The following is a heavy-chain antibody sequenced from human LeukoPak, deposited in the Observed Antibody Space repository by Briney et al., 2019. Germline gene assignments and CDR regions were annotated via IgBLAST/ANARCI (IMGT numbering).Heavy chain of an antibody. D-gene: IGHD3-9*01. V-gene: IGHV3-30*04. Sequence: GRSLRLSCAASGFLFSSYAIHWVRQAPGKGLEWVAVTSYDGGNNFYADSVKGRFTISRDNSKNTLYLEMSSLRADDTAVYYCARGGFFNILTGYYQTQYYYPMDVWGRGTTVTVSS. CDR3: ARGGFFNILTGYYQTQYYYPMDV. CDR1: GFLFSSYA. CDR2: TSYDGGNN. J-gene: IGHJ6*02.